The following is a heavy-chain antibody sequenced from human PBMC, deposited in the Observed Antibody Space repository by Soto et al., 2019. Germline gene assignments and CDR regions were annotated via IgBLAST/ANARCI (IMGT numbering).Heavy chain of an antibody. CDR3: ARWVSGSPDN. CDR1: GFTLSDHY. J-gene: IGHJ4*02. D-gene: IGHD1-26*01. V-gene: IGHV3-72*01. CDR2: TKNKANIYTT. Sequence: EVQLVESGGGLVQPGGSLRLSCAASGFTLSDHYMDWVRQAPGKGLEWVGRTKNKANIYTTEYAASVNGRFTISRDDSKSSLYLQMNSLKTEDTAVYYCARWVSGSPDNWGQGTMVTVSS.